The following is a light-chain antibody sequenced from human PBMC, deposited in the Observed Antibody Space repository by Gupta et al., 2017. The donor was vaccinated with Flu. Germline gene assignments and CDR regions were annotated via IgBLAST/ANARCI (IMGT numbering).Light chain of an antibody. CDR3: QQYGRLPPYN. J-gene: IGKJ2*01. V-gene: IGKV1-33*01. CDR2: DAS. Sequence: DIQMTQSPSSLSASVGDRVTITCQASQGISNYLNWYQHKPGKAPKLLIYDASNLETGVPSRFSGSGSGKDFTLTITSRQPEDTATYYCQQYGRLPPYNFGQGTKVEIK. CDR1: QGISNY.